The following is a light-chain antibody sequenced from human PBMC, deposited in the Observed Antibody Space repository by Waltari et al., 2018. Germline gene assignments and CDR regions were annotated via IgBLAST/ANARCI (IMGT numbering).Light chain of an antibody. CDR3: QQSYNTPPVT. V-gene: IGKV1-39*01. Sequence: DILMTQSPSSLSASVGDRVTITCRASQSISNCLNWYQEKPGKAPNLLIYAASSLETGVPSRLSGSGSGTEFTLTISSLQPDDFGTYSCQQSYNTPPVTFGPGTKVDIK. CDR2: AAS. CDR1: QSISNC. J-gene: IGKJ1*01.